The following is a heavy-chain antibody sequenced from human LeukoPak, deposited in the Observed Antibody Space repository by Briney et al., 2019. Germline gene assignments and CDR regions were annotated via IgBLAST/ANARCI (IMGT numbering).Heavy chain of an antibody. D-gene: IGHD4-23*01. Sequence: PGGSLRLSCAASGFTFSSYGMHWVRQAPGKGLEWVAVISYDGSNKYYADSVKGRFTISRDNSKNTLYLQMNSLRAEDTAVYYCARESYRGSSFDYWGQGTLVTVSS. J-gene: IGHJ4*02. CDR1: GFTFSSYG. CDR3: ARESYRGSSFDY. V-gene: IGHV3-30*03. CDR2: ISYDGSNK.